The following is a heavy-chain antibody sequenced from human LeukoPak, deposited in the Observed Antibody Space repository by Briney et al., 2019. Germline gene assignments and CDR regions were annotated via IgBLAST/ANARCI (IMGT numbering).Heavy chain of an antibody. CDR3: AKHYMGSSYNHGLDC. V-gene: IGHV4-38-2*02. J-gene: IGHJ4*02. D-gene: IGHD3-10*01. Sequence: SETLSLTCTVSGYSISSGYYWGWIRQPPGKGLEWIGSIYHSGRTFYNPSLKSRVTISVDTSKNQFSLKLSSVTAADTALYYCAKHYMGSSYNHGLDCWGQGTLVTVSS. CDR2: IYHSGRT. CDR1: GYSISSGYY.